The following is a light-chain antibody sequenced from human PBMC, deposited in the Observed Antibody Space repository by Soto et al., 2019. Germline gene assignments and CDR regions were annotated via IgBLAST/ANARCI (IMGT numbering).Light chain of an antibody. J-gene: IGKJ2*01. V-gene: IGKV3-20*01. CDR2: GAS. Sequence: EIVLTQSPGTLSLSPGERATLSCRASQSVSSSDFAWYQQNPGQAPRLLIYGASYRATGTPDRFSGSGSGTDFTLTISRLEPGDFAVYYCQHYGRSTKYTFGQGTKLEI. CDR3: QHYGRSTKYT. CDR1: QSVSSSD.